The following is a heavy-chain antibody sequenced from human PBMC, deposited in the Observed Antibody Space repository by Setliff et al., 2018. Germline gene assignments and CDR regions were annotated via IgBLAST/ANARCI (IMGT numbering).Heavy chain of an antibody. Sequence: PGGSLRLSCSASGFTFSSYAMTWVRQAPGKGLEWVSSISGSGRTTYYAASVKGRLTISRDNSRNTLFLQMNSLRADDTAVYFCVSARMVTTWGRAYWGQGTLVTVSS. CDR3: VSARMVTTWGRAY. V-gene: IGHV3-23*01. J-gene: IGHJ4*02. CDR2: ISGSGRTT. CDR1: GFTFSSYA. D-gene: IGHD4-17*01.